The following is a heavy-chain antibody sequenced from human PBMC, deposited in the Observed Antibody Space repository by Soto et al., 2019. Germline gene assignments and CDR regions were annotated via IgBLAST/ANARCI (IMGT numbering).Heavy chain of an antibody. CDR2: IDATRGTT. V-gene: IGHV1-46*01. D-gene: IGHD5-18*01. CDR1: GYTFSDYY. Sequence: QVQLVQSGADVKKPGASVKVSCKASGYTFSDYYIHWVRQAPGQGLEWMGIIDATRGTTKYAQNFQDRIIMTRDTTTSRVVMDLSSLRSKDTAVYYCAREMVTIRGVHFDYWGQGTLVTVSS. CDR3: AREMVTIRGVHFDY. J-gene: IGHJ4*02.